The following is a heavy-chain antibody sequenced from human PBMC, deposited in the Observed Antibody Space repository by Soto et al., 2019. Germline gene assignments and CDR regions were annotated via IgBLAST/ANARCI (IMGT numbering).Heavy chain of an antibody. D-gene: IGHD6-13*01. CDR1: GDSISNSRFY. CDR3: ARPYSNSWCFDY. J-gene: IGHJ4*02. CDR2: IYHTGNA. Sequence: SETLSLTCSVSGDSISNSRFYWAWIRQPPGEGLEWIGSIYHTGNAYYNPSLKSRVTIFVDNSKNVLYLEMNSLRAEDTAVYYCARPYSNSWCFDYWGQGTLVTVSS. V-gene: IGHV4-39*01.